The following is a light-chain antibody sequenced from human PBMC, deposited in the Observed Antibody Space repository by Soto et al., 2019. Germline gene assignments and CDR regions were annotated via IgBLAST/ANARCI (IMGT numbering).Light chain of an antibody. J-gene: IGKJ1*01. CDR3: LLDFSYFWA. Sequence: DIQMTQSPSTLSGSVGDRVTITCRASQTISSWLAWYQQKPGKAPKLLIYRASTLKSGVPSRFSGSGSGTDFTLTISGLRPEDFATYYCLLDFSYFWAFGQGTKVDIK. CDR1: QTISSW. CDR2: RAS. V-gene: IGKV1-5*03.